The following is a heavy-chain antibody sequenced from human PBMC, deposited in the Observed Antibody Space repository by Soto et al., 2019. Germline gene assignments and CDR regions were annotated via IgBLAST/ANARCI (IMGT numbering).Heavy chain of an antibody. CDR2: IYYKSRWYN. Sequence: SPTLSLTCAISGDTVSTNTAAWNWIRQSPSRGLEWLGRIYYKSRWYNDYSESLKSRIAIIPDTSRNQFSLQLNSVIPEDTAVYYCARDRGYDTKPTHPSGTDFRGPGTNVTLSS. CDR3: ARDRGYDTKPTHPSGTDF. CDR1: GDTVSTNTAA. D-gene: IGHD5-12*01. V-gene: IGHV6-1*01. J-gene: IGHJ6*02.